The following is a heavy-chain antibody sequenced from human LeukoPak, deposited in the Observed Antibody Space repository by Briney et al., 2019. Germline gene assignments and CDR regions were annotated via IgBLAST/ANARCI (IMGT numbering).Heavy chain of an antibody. Sequence: GGSLRLSCAASGFAFNTYSMKWVRQAPGKGPEWVSLISSTSLYKYYADSAKGRFTISRDNAKNSLYLQMNSLRAEETAVYYCARVAPGFTYGDSDPRPWYYDLWGGGTLVTVSS. CDR2: ISSTSLYK. J-gene: IGHJ2*01. V-gene: IGHV3-21*01. D-gene: IGHD4-17*01. CDR1: GFAFNTYS. CDR3: ARVAPGFTYGDSDPRPWYYDL.